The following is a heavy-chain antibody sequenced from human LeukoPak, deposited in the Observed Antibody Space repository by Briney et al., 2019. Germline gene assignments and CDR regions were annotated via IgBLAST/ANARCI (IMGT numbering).Heavy chain of an antibody. Sequence: PGGSLRLSCAASGFTFSSYWMHWVRQAPGKGLVWVSRIDNGGISATYADSVKGRFTMSRDNAKNTLYLQMNSLRAEDTAVYYCASQLNPGYWGQGTLVTVSS. V-gene: IGHV3-74*01. CDR3: ASQLNPGY. J-gene: IGHJ4*02. CDR2: IDNGGISA. D-gene: IGHD1-1*01. CDR1: GFTFSSYW.